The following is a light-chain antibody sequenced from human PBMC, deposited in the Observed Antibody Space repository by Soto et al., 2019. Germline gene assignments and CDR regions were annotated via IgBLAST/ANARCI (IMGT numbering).Light chain of an antibody. Sequence: RVSQSVSSALAWYQQKPGQAPRLLIYGASTRATGIPARFSGSGSGTELTLTIRRPQSEGFAVYHSQQYNSWAAWTLSEGTKVDIK. CDR2: GAS. V-gene: IGKV3-15*01. J-gene: IGKJ1*01. CDR1: QSVSSA. CDR3: QQYNSWAAWT.